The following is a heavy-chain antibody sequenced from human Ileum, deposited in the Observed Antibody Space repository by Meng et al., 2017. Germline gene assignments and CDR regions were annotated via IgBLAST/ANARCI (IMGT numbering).Heavy chain of an antibody. CDR3: ARSSTSPASYFFDY. CDR1: GGSVSSGSYY. D-gene: IGHD6-6*01. V-gene: IGHV4-61*01. CDR2: IYYSGST. Sequence: GRREGPGPRLVGPSVTLSLACTVSGGSVSSGSYYWSWIRQPPGKGLEWIGHIYYSGSTNYNPSLKSRVTISVDMSKNQFSLKLNSVTAADTTIYFCARSSTSPASYFFDYWGQGTLVTVSS. J-gene: IGHJ4*02.